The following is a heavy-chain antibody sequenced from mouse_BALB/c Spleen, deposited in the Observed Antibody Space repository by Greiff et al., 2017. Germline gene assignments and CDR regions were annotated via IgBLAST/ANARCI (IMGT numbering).Heavy chain of an antibody. CDR1: GYTFTSYW. J-gene: IGHJ2*01. CDR2: IDPSDSYT. CDR3: TRPLYYGYGFDY. Sequence: QVQLKQPGAELVKPGASVKMSCKASGYTFTSYWMHWVKQRPGQGLEWIGVIDPSDSYTSYNQKFKGKATLTVDTSSSTAYMPLSSLTSEDSAVYYCTRPLYYGYGFDYWGQGTTLTVSS. V-gene: IGHV1S127*01. D-gene: IGHD1-2*01.